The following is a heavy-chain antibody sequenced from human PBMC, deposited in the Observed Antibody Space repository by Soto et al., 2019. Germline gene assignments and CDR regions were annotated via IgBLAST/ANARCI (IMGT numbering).Heavy chain of an antibody. CDR3: AHSRCGGDCLQSYSSHYYYGMDV. V-gene: IGHV2-5*02. J-gene: IGHJ6*02. CDR2: IYWDDDK. D-gene: IGHD2-21*02. CDR1: GFSLSTSGVG. Sequence: QITLKESGPTLVRPTQTLTLTCTFSGFSLSTSGVGVGWIRQPPGKALEWLVLIYWDDDKRYSPSLKSRLTINKDTTKNQVVLTMTNMDPVDTATYYCAHSRCGGDCLQSYSSHYYYGMDVWGQGTTVTVSS.